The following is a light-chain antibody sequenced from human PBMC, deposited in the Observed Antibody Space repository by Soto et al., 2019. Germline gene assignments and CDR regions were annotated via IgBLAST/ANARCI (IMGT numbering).Light chain of an antibody. Sequence: EIVMTQSPATLSVSPGERATLSCRASQSVSNNLAWYQQKPGQAPRLLIHGASTRATGISARFSGSGSGTEFTLTISSLQSEDFAVYYCQQYKNWPPITFGQGTRLEIK. CDR3: QQYKNWPPIT. V-gene: IGKV3-15*01. CDR1: QSVSNN. CDR2: GAS. J-gene: IGKJ5*01.